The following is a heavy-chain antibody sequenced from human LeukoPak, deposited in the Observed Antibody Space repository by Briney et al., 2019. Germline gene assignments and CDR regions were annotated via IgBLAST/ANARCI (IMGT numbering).Heavy chain of an antibody. CDR2: ISAYSGNT. V-gene: IGHV1-18*01. Sequence: ASVKVSCKTSGYTFNSYGVSWVRQAPGQGPEWMGWISAYSGNTNYAKKLQGRLTLTTDTSTSTVYMELRSLRSDDTAIYYCASPRGSRGTYDFWSGYDNYFDPWGQGTLVTVSS. CDR3: ASPRGSRGTYDFWSGYDNYFDP. CDR1: GYTFNSYG. J-gene: IGHJ5*02. D-gene: IGHD3-3*01.